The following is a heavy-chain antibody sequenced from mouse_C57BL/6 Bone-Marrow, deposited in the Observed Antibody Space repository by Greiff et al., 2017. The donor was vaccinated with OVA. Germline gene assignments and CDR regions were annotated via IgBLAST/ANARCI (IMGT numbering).Heavy chain of an antibody. CDR3: ARELWLPFDY. J-gene: IGHJ2*01. Sequence: QVQLKQPGAELVKPGASVKLSCKASGYTFTSYGISWVKQRTGQGLEWIGEIYPRSGNTYYNEKFKGKATLTADKSSSTAYMELRSLTSEDSAVYFCARELWLPFDYWGQGTTLTVSS. CDR1: GYTFTSYG. D-gene: IGHD2-2*01. CDR2: IYPRSGNT. V-gene: IGHV1-81*01.